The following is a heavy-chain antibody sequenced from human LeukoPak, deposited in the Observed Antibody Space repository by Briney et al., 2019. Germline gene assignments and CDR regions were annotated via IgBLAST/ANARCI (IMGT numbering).Heavy chain of an antibody. Sequence: ASVKVSCKASGYTFTSYGISWVRQAPGQGLEWMGGISAYNGNTNYAQKLQGRVTMTTDTSTSTAYMELRSLRSDDTAVYYCARVRYTTPGIAARPIDYWGQGTLVTVSS. CDR2: ISAYNGNT. CDR3: ARVRYTTPGIAARPIDY. CDR1: GYTFTSYG. J-gene: IGHJ4*02. D-gene: IGHD6-6*01. V-gene: IGHV1-18*01.